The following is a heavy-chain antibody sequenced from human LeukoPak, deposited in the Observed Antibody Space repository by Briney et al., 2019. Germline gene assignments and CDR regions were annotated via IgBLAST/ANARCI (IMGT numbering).Heavy chain of an antibody. CDR2: ITGSGGRT. Sequence: GGSLRLSCAGSGFTFSSYSMNWVRQAPGKGLEWVSAITGSGGRTYYADSVKGRFTISRDNSKNTLYLQMNSLRAEDTAVYYCAELGITMIGGVWGKGTTVTISS. D-gene: IGHD3-10*02. V-gene: IGHV3-23*01. CDR3: AELGITMIGGV. J-gene: IGHJ6*04. CDR1: GFTFSSYS.